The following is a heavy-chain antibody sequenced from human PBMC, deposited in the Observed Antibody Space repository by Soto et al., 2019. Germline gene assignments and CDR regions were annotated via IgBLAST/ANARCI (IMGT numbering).Heavy chain of an antibody. CDR2: IDWDDDK. D-gene: IGHD3-10*01. V-gene: IGHV2-70*11. Sequence: SGPTLVNPTQTLTLTCTFSGFSLSTSGMCVSWIRQPPGKALEWLARIDWDDDKYYSTSLKTRLTISKDTSKNQVVLTMTNMDPVDTATYYCARMGFGNIGELLLDYWGQGTLVTVSS. J-gene: IGHJ4*02. CDR1: GFSLSTSGMC. CDR3: ARMGFGNIGELLLDY.